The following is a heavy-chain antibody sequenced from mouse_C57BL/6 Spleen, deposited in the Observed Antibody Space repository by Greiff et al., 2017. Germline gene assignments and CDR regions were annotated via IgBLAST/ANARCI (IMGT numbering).Heavy chain of an antibody. Sequence: QVQLQQPGAELVMPGASVKLSCKASGYTFTSYWMHWVKQRPGQGLEWIGEIDPSDSYTTYNQKFKGKSTLTVDKSSSTAYMQLSSLTSEDSAVYYWARRGGIWSYAMDYWGQGTSVTVSS. J-gene: IGHJ4*01. CDR1: GYTFTSYW. CDR2: IDPSDSYT. CDR3: ARRGGIWSYAMDY. V-gene: IGHV1-69*01. D-gene: IGHD1-1*02.